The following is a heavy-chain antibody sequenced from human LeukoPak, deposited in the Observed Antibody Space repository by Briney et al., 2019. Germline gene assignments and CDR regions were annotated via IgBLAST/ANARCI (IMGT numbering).Heavy chain of an antibody. V-gene: IGHV4-39*01. J-gene: IGHJ4*02. CDR2: VYKSGSP. CDR3: ARHQETSSWPPVDY. CDR1: GASVSFDNYF. D-gene: IGHD1-14*01. Sequence: SETLSLTCTVSGASVSFDNYFWGWVRQPPGKGLEWIGGVYKSGSPYYNPSLKSRVSISADTSKNQFSLKLSSVTAADTAVYYCARHQETSSWPPVDYWGQGILVTVSS.